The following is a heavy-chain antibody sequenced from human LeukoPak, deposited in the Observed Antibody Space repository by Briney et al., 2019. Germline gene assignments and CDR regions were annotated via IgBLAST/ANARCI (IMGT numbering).Heavy chain of an antibody. CDR1: GFTFDDYA. V-gene: IGHV3-9*01. CDR3: AKDGSSGYYTTPYYYYYGMDV. J-gene: IGHJ6*02. Sequence: PGGSLRLSCAASGFTFDDYAMHWVRQAPGKGLEWVSGISWNSGSIGYADSVKGRFTISRDNAKNSLCLQMNSLRAEDTALYYCAKDGSSGYYTTPYYYYYGMDVWGQGTTVTVSS. CDR2: ISWNSGSI. D-gene: IGHD3-22*01.